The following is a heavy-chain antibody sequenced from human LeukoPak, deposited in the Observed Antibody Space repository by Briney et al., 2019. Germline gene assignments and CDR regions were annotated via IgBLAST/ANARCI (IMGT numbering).Heavy chain of an antibody. D-gene: IGHD5-18*01. CDR2: ISAYNGYT. J-gene: IGHJ6*03. CDR1: GYTFNSYG. V-gene: IGHV1-18*01. Sequence: GASVKVSCKASGYTFNSYGLTWGRQAPGQGLEWMGWISAYNGYTKYAQKVKGRVTMTTDTSTSTAYMELRSLRSDDTAVYYCARGTRGYSYGDYFHYMDVWGKGTTVTVSS. CDR3: ARGTRGYSYGDYFHYMDV.